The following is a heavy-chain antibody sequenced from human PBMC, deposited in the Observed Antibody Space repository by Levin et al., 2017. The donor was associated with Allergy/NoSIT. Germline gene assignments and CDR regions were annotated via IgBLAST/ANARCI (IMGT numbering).Heavy chain of an antibody. J-gene: IGHJ6*02. CDR2: INHSGST. D-gene: IGHD3-3*01. CDR1: GGSFSGYY. Sequence: SQTLSLPCAVYGGSFSGYYWSWIRQPPGKGLEWIGEINHSGSTNYNPSLKSRVTISVDTSKNQFSLKLSSVTAADTAVYYCARGKYYDFWSGYYTLWEMNDYYYYGMDGWGQGTTVTVSS. V-gene: IGHV4-34*01. CDR3: ARGKYYDFWSGYYTLWEMNDYYYYGMDG.